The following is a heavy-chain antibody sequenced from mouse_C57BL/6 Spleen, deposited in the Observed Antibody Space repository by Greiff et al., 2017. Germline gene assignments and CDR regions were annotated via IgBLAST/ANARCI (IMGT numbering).Heavy chain of an antibody. Sequence: VQLKQSGAELVRPGASVKLSCTASGFNIKDYYMHWVKQRPEQGLEWIGRIDPEDGDTEYAPKFQGKATMTADTSSNTAYLQLSSLTSEDTAVYYCTTPYGSSNAYYFDYWGQGTTLTVSS. CDR3: TTPYGSSNAYYFDY. CDR1: GFNIKDYY. CDR2: IDPEDGDT. J-gene: IGHJ2*01. V-gene: IGHV14-1*01. D-gene: IGHD1-1*01.